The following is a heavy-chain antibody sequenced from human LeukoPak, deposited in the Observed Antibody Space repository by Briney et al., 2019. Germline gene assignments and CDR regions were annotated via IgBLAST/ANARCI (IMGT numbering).Heavy chain of an antibody. D-gene: IGHD4-17*01. Sequence: GGSLRLSCAASGFTVSSNYMSWVRQAPGKGLEWVSGMNSDGSITRYADSVKGRFTISRDSAKNTLYLQMNSLRAEDTAVYYCARLATVTTDYWGQGTLVTVSS. J-gene: IGHJ4*02. CDR2: MNSDGSIT. CDR3: ARLATVTTDY. V-gene: IGHV3-74*01. CDR1: GFTVSSNY.